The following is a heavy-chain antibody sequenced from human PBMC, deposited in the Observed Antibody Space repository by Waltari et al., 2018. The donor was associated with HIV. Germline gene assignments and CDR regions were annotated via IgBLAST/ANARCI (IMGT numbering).Heavy chain of an antibody. CDR2: SRSKPNGYTT. CDR1: GFTLSDHY. CDR3: GRGAPGNVSDY. J-gene: IGHJ4*02. Sequence: ELQLVESGGGLVQPGGSLRLSCAASGFTLSDHYMDWVRQAPGKGLGWVGRSRSKPNGYTTEYAASVEGRFTISRDDSKNSVYLQMNSLKTEDTAVYFCGRGAPGNVSDYWGPGTLVTVSS. V-gene: IGHV3-72*01. D-gene: IGHD2-8*01.